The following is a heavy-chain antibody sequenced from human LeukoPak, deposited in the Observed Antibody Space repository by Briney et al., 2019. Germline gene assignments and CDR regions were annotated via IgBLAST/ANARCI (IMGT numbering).Heavy chain of an antibody. V-gene: IGHV3-23*01. J-gene: IGHJ4*02. D-gene: IGHD6-13*01. CDR2: ISGSGGST. CDR3: AKDLIAAAGTDDSDY. Sequence: PGGSLRLSCVASGFAVSSYAMSWVRQAPGKGLEWVSAISGSGGSTYYADSVKGRFTISRDNSKNTLYLQMNSLRAEDTAVYYCAKDLIAAAGTDDSDYWGQGTLVTVSS. CDR1: GFAVSSYA.